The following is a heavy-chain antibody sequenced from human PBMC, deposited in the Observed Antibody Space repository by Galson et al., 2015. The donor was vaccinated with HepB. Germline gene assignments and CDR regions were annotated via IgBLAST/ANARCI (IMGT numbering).Heavy chain of an antibody. V-gene: IGHV3-30*18. Sequence: SLRLSCAASGFTFSSYGMHWVRQAPGKGLEWVAVISYDGSNKYYADSVKGRFTISRDNSKNTLYLQMNSLRAEDTAVYYCAKDDQYYFDYWGQGTLVTVSS. CDR3: AKDDQYYFDY. CDR1: GFTFSSYG. CDR2: ISYDGSNK. J-gene: IGHJ4*02.